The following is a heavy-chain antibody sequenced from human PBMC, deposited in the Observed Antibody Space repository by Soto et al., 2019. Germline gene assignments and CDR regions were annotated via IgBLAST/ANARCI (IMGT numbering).Heavy chain of an antibody. D-gene: IGHD1-7*01. CDR1: VGSISSYY. CDR2: IYYSGST. CDR3: ARVKDNWKYNHDAFDI. V-gene: IGHV4-59*01. J-gene: IGHJ3*02. Sequence: SETPSLTCTASVGSISSYYWSWIRQPPGKGLEWIGYIYYSGSTNYNPSLKSRVTISVDTSKNQFSLKLSSVTAADTAVYYCARVKDNWKYNHDAFDIWGQGTMVTVSS.